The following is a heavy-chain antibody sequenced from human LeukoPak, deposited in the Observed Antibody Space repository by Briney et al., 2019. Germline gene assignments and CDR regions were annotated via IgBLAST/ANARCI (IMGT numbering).Heavy chain of an antibody. D-gene: IGHD3-22*01. CDR3: AITGPYYYDSSGYYYFDY. CDR2: IYSGGRT. V-gene: IGHV3-66*01. J-gene: IGHJ4*02. CDR1: GYILSSYW. Sequence: PGGSLRLSCAASGYILSSYWISWVRQAPGKGLEWVSVIYSGGRTYYADSVKGRFTISRDNSKNTLYLQMNSLRAEDTAVYYCAITGPYYYDSSGYYYFDYWGQGTLVTVSS.